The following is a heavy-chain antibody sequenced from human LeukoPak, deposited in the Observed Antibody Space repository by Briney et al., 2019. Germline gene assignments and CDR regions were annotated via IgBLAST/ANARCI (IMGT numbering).Heavy chain of an antibody. J-gene: IGHJ4*02. V-gene: IGHV3-33*01. CDR1: GFTFSSYG. CDR2: IWYDGSNK. CDR3: ARGATMIRGVNQIDY. D-gene: IGHD3-10*01. Sequence: GGSLRLSCAASGFTFSSYGMHWVRQAPGKGLEWVAVIWYDGSNKYYPGSVKGRFTISRENAKSSLFLQMDSLRAGDTAVYYCARGATMIRGVNQIDYWGQGTLVTVSS.